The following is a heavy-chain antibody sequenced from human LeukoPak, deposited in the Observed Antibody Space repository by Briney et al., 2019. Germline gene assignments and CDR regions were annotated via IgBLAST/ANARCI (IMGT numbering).Heavy chain of an antibody. V-gene: IGHV1-69*05. CDR2: ILPIFGTA. D-gene: IGHD3-22*01. CDR3: ARTYYYDSSGYYWGTYYFDY. Sequence: ASVKVSCKASGGTFSSYAISWVRQAPGQGLEWMGGILPIFGTANYAQKFQGRVTITTDESTSTAYMELSSLRSEDTAVYYCARTYYYDSSGYYWGTYYFDYWGQGTLVTVSS. J-gene: IGHJ4*02. CDR1: GGTFSSYA.